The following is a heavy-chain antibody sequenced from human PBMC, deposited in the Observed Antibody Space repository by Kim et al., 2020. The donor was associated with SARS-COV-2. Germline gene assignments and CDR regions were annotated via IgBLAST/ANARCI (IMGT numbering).Heavy chain of an antibody. CDR3: ARARGAAADAFDI. V-gene: IGHV4-34*01. D-gene: IGHD6-13*01. J-gene: IGHJ3*02. Sequence: SETLSLTCAVYGGSFSGYYWSWIRQPPGKGLEWIGEINHSGSTNYNPSLKSRVTISVDTSKNQFSLKLSSVTAADTAVYYCARARGAAADAFDIWGQGTMVTVSS. CDR1: GGSFSGYY. CDR2: INHSGST.